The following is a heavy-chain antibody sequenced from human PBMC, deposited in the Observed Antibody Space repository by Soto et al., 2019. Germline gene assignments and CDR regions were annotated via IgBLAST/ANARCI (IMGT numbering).Heavy chain of an antibody. J-gene: IGHJ4*02. Sequence: GGSLRLSCAASGFTFSSYAMSWVRQAPGKGLEWVSAISGSGGSTYYADSVKGRFTISRDNSKNTLYLQMNSLRAEDTAVYYCAKACDSSGYPPSYFDYWGQGTLVTVSS. CDR2: ISGSGGST. D-gene: IGHD3-22*01. CDR3: AKACDSSGYPPSYFDY. V-gene: IGHV3-23*01. CDR1: GFTFSSYA.